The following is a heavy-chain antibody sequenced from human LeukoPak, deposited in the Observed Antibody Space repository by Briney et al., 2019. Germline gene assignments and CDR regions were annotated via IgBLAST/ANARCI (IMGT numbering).Heavy chain of an antibody. V-gene: IGHV1-2*02. Sequence: ASVKVSCKASGYTFTGYYMHWVRQAPGQGLEWMGWINPNSGGTNYAQKFQGRVTMTRDTSISTAYMELSRLRSDDTAVYYCARDGDRDGYNYVDYWGQGTLVTVSS. J-gene: IGHJ4*02. CDR2: INPNSGGT. D-gene: IGHD5-24*01. CDR3: ARDGDRDGYNYVDY. CDR1: GYTFTGYY.